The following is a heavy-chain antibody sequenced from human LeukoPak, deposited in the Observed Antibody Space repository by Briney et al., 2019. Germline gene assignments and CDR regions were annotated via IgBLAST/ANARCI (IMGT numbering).Heavy chain of an antibody. Sequence: SETLSLTCAVYGGSFSGYYWSWIRQPPGKGLEWIGEINHSGSTNYIPSLKSRVTISVDTSKNQFSLKLSSVTAADTAVYYCARGKISGYSSGWYNPRGAFDIWGQGTMVTVSS. CDR3: ARGKISGYSSGWYNPRGAFDI. D-gene: IGHD6-19*01. CDR2: INHSGST. CDR1: GGSFSGYY. V-gene: IGHV4-34*01. J-gene: IGHJ3*02.